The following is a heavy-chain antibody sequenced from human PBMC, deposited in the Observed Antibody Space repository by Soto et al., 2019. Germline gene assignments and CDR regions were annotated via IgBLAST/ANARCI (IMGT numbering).Heavy chain of an antibody. D-gene: IGHD2-8*02. CDR1: GYSFTGYY. V-gene: IGHV1-2*02. J-gene: IGHJ4*02. CDR3: ARGDYGTGGYPFPYLDY. Sequence: HEHLVQSGAEVKRPGASLKVSCKASGYSFTGYYIHWVRQAPGQGLEWMGWINPDSGATNYAQNFQGRGTLTSYTSISTASISLTSLTSDDPAVYYCARGDYGTGGYPFPYLDYWGQGTLVIVSS. CDR2: INPDSGAT.